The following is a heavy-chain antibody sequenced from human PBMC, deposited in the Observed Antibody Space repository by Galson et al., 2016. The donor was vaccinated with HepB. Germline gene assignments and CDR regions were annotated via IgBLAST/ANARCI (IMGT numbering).Heavy chain of an antibody. CDR1: GGSISSSNW. J-gene: IGHJ3*02. Sequence: SETLSLTCAVSGGSISSSNWWSWVRQPPGKGLEWIGEIYHSGSINYNPSLKNRVTISVDKSKNQFSLKLSSVTAADTAVYYCATVAMTLLHTFDIWGQGTMVTVSS. D-gene: IGHD2/OR15-2a*01. V-gene: IGHV4-4*02. CDR3: ATVAMTLLHTFDI. CDR2: IYHSGSI.